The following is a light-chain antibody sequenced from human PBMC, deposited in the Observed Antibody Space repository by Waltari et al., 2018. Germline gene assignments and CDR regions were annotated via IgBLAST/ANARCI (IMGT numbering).Light chain of an antibody. CDR1: QSVSSY. CDR2: DAP. J-gene: IGKJ2*01. V-gene: IGKV3-11*01. Sequence: EIVLTQSPATLSLSPGERATLSCRASQSVSSYLAWYQQKPGQAPRLLIYDAPNRATGIPARFSGSGSGTDFTLTISSLEPEDFVVYYCQQRSNWPPAFGQGTKLEIK. CDR3: QQRSNWPPA.